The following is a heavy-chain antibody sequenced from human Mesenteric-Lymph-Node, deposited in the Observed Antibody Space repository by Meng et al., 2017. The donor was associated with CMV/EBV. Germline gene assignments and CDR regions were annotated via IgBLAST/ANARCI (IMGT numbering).Heavy chain of an antibody. CDR2: IDSDATST. D-gene: IGHD3-10*01. Sequence: GGSLRLSCAASGFSFSTYWMHWVRQAPGKGLVWVSRIDSDATSTNYAESVKGRFTISRDNAKNTLYLQMNSLRAEDTAVYYCARASGRYWIGWFDPWGQGTLVTVSS. J-gene: IGHJ5*02. CDR3: ARASGRYWIGWFDP. CDR1: GFSFSTYW. V-gene: IGHV3-74*01.